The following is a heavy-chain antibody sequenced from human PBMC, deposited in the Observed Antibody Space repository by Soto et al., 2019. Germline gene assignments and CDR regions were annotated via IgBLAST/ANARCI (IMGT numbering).Heavy chain of an antibody. V-gene: IGHV3-30*18. CDR2: ISYDGTNK. J-gene: IGHJ4*02. CDR1: GFTFSSYG. CDR3: AKDRRPGRISMIVGKIPGDY. Sequence: GGSLRLSCAASGFTFSSYGMHWVRQAPGKGLEWVAIISYDGTNKYYADSVKGRFTISRDNSKNTLYLQMNSLRAEDTAVYYCAKDRRPGRISMIVGKIPGDYWGQGTLVTVSS. D-gene: IGHD3-22*01.